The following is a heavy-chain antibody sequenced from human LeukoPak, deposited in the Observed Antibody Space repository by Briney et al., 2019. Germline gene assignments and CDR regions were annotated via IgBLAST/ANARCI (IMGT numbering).Heavy chain of an antibody. CDR2: ISSSSSYI. D-gene: IGHD3-3*01. Sequence: PGGSLRLSCAASGFTFSSYSMNWVRQAPGKGLEWVSSISSSSSYIYYADSVKGRFTISRDNSKNTLYLQMNSLRAEDTAVYYCANTVDSWSGYYKVPPNWYFDLWGRGTLVTVSS. CDR3: ANTVDSWSGYYKVPPNWYFDL. J-gene: IGHJ2*01. CDR1: GFTFSSYS. V-gene: IGHV3-21*04.